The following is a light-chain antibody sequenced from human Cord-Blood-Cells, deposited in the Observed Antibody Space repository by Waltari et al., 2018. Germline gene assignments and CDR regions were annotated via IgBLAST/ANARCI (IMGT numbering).Light chain of an antibody. J-gene: IGLJ2*01. CDR3: CSYAGSSTVV. CDR1: SSDVASYNL. V-gene: IGLV2-23*01. Sequence: QSALTQPASVSGSPGQSITISCTGTSSDVASYNLVSWYQQHPGKAPKLMIYKANKRPSGVSNRFSGSKSGNTASLTISGLQAEDEADYYCCSYAGSSTVVFGGGTKLTVL. CDR2: KAN.